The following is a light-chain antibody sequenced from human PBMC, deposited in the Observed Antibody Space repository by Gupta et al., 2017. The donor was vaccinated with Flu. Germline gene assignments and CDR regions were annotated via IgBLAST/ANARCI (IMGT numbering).Light chain of an antibody. J-gene: IGLJ1*01. CDR2: EVD. CDR1: SSDVGGYNH. Sequence: QSALTQPASVSGSPGHSITISCTGTSSDVGGYNHVSWYQQFPGKAPKLMIYEVDNRPSGVSNRFSGSKSGNTASLTISGLQAEDEADYYCSSYTSSISYVFGTGTTVTVL. V-gene: IGLV2-14*01. CDR3: SSYTSSISYV.